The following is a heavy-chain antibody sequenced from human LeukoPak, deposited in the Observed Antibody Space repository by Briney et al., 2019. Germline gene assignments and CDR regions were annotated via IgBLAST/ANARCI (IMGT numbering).Heavy chain of an antibody. CDR2: FNPTSGVT. D-gene: IGHD3-22*01. CDR1: GYTFTGYY. V-gene: IGHV1-2*02. Sequence: GASVKVSCKASGYTFTGYYMHWVRQAPGQGLESMGRFNPTSGVTNYPQRFQGRVTMTWDTSISTAYMELSRLRSDDTAVYYCARGRAGSDYYYLDFWGQGTLVTVSS. J-gene: IGHJ4*02. CDR3: ARGRAGSDYYYLDF.